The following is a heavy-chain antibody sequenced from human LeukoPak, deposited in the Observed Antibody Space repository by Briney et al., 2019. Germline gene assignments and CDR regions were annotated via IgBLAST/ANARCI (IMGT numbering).Heavy chain of an antibody. Sequence: NSSETLSLACTVSGVSISSYYWSWIRQPPGKGLKWIGNIYYSGYTTYSPSLRSRVTISVDTSKNQFSLKLSSVTAADTAMYYCARGTRGDYWGQGTLDTVSS. CDR3: ARGTRGDY. J-gene: IGHJ4*02. CDR1: GVSISSYY. CDR2: IYYSGYT. V-gene: IGHV4-59*01.